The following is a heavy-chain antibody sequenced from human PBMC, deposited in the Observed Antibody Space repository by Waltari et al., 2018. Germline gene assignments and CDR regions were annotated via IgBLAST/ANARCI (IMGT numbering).Heavy chain of an antibody. V-gene: IGHV4-34*01. D-gene: IGHD6-13*01. CDR2: INHSGST. Sequence: QVQLQQWGAGLLKPSETLSLTCAVYGGSFSGYYWSWIRQPPGKGLEWIGEINHSGSTNYNPSLKSRVTISVDTSKNQFSLKLSSVTAADTAVYYCAMIAAAGTPYWGQGTLVTVSS. CDR1: GGSFSGYY. J-gene: IGHJ4*02. CDR3: AMIAAAGTPY.